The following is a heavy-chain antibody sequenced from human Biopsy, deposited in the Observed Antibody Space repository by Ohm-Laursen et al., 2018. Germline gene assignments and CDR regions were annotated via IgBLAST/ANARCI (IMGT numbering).Heavy chain of an antibody. V-gene: IGHV1-2*02. D-gene: IGHD3-16*01. Sequence: GASVKVSCKGSGYAVNDYFLHWLRQAPGQGPEWLGWISPIRGGTNYAQKFQGRVTMTTDTSTSTVYLELRRLISDDTAVYYCARDIMNRIAGLVARSDVFDVWGQGTLVTVSS. CDR3: ARDIMNRIAGLVARSDVFDV. CDR2: ISPIRGGT. CDR1: GYAVNDYF. J-gene: IGHJ3*01.